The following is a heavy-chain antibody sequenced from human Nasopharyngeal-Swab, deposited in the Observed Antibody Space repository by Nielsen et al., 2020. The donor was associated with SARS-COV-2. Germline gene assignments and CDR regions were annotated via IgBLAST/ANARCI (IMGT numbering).Heavy chain of an antibody. D-gene: IGHD4-17*01. CDR2: ISAYNGNT. V-gene: IGHV1-18*01. CDR1: GYTFTSYG. Sequence: ASVKVSCKASGYTFTSYGISWVRQAPGQGLEWMGWISAYNGNTNYAQKLQGRVTMTTDTSTSTAYMELRSLRSDDTAVYYCARDPDYGDFLYCYYGMDVWGQGTTVTVSS. J-gene: IGHJ6*02. CDR3: ARDPDYGDFLYCYYGMDV.